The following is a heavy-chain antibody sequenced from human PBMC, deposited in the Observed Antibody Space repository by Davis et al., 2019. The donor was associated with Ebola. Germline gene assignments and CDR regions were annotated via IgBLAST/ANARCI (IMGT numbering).Heavy chain of an antibody. J-gene: IGHJ4*02. V-gene: IGHV3-30*18. CDR3: AKDWQLAAF. CDR1: GFIFSSYG. CDR2: ISYDGRNK. D-gene: IGHD6-6*01. Sequence: GESLKISCAASGFIFSSYGMHWVRQAPGKGLEWVAVISYDGRNKYYADSVKGRFTISRDNSKNTLYLQMNSLRPEDTAVYYCAKDWQLAAFWGQGTQVTVSS.